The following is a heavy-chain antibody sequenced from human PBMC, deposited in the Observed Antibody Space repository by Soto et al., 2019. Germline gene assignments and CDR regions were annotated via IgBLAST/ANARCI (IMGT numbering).Heavy chain of an antibody. D-gene: IGHD2-2*02. V-gene: IGHV1-46*01. CDR1: GGTFTSYY. J-gene: IGHJ5*02. CDR2: INPSGGST. Sequence: ASVKVSCKASGGTFTSYYMHWVREAPGQGLEWMGIINPSGGSTSYAQKFQGRVTMTRDTSTSTGYMELSSLRSEDTAVYYCAREGLNEVVPAAIGGSDPWGQGTLVTVSS. CDR3: AREGLNEVVPAAIGGSDP.